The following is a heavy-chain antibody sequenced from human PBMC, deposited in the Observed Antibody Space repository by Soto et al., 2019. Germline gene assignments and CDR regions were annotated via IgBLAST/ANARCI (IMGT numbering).Heavy chain of an antibody. D-gene: IGHD3-16*01. Sequence: NPSETLSLTCTVSGVSMSSHYWTWLRQPPGKGLEWIGYISYSGSTYYDPSLKSRVTISADTSRNQFSLKLSSVIAADTAVYYCAREDPDASVGYWGQGTLVTVSS. J-gene: IGHJ4*02. CDR2: ISYSGST. CDR3: AREDPDASVGY. CDR1: GVSMSSHY. V-gene: IGHV4-59*11.